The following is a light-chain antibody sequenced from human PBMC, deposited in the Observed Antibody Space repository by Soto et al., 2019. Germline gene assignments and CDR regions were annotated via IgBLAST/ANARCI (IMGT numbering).Light chain of an antibody. CDR3: QQCHNWPLT. Sequence: EIAMTQSPATLSVSPGERATLSCRASQSISTELAWYQQIPGQPPRLLIYSASTRATGVPARFTGSGSGSEFTLTISRLQSEDYAIYYCQQCHNWPLTFGQGTRLEI. J-gene: IGKJ2*01. CDR1: QSISTE. V-gene: IGKV3-15*01. CDR2: SAS.